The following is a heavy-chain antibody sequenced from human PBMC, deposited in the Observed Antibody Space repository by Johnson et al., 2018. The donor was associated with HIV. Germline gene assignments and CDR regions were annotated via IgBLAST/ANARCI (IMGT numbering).Heavy chain of an antibody. D-gene: IGHD3-22*01. CDR2: IKSKTDGGTT. CDR3: TTETYYYDSSGYYYGHAFDI. CDR1: GFTLSNAW. Sequence: VQLVESGGGLVKPGGSLRLSCAASGFTLSNAWMSWVLQAPGKGLEWVGRIKSKTDGGTTDYAAPVKGRFTISRDDSKNTLYLQMNSLKTEDTAVYYCTTETYYYDSSGYYYGHAFDIWGQGTMVTVSS. V-gene: IGHV3-15*01. J-gene: IGHJ3*02.